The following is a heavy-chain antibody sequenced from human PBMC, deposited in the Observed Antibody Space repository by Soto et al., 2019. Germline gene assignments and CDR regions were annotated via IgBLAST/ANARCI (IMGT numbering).Heavy chain of an antibody. CDR1: GYTFTGYY. V-gene: IGHV1-2*04. CDR2: INPNSGGT. J-gene: IGHJ6*02. CDR3: ARDTTLSYGSRYYYYYGMDV. D-gene: IGHD3-10*01. Sequence: ASGEGPCKASGYTFTGYYMHWVRQAPGQGLEWMGWINPNSGGTNYAQKFQGWVTMTRDTSISTAYMELSRLRSDDTAVYYCARDTTLSYGSRYYYYYGMDVWGQGTTVTVSS.